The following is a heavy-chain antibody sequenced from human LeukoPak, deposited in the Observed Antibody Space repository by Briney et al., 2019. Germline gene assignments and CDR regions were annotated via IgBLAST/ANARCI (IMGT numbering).Heavy chain of an antibody. CDR1: GGSISSYY. D-gene: IGHD3-9*01. CDR2: IYYSGST. Sequence: SETLSLTCTVAGGSISSYYWNWIRQPPGKGLEWIGYIYYSGSTNYNPSLKSRVTISVDTSKNQFSLKLSSVTAADTAVYYCARGDDILTPWDYWGQGTLVTVSS. J-gene: IGHJ4*02. V-gene: IGHV4-59*01. CDR3: ARGDDILTPWDY.